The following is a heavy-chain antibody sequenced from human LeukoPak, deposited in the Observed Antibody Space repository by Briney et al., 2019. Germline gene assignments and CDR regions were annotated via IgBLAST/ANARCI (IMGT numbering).Heavy chain of an antibody. V-gene: IGHV3-21*01. CDR1: GFTFNNYW. J-gene: IGHJ6*03. CDR2: ITSTGSYI. CDR3: ARDPYSGTYSDYYYYYMDV. Sequence: GGSLRLSCEASGFTFNNYWMSWVRQAPGKGLEWVSSITSTGSYIYYADSVKGRFTISRDNAKNSLFLQLNSLRAEDTAVYYCARDPYSGTYSDYYYYYMDVWGKGTTVTVSS. D-gene: IGHD1-26*01.